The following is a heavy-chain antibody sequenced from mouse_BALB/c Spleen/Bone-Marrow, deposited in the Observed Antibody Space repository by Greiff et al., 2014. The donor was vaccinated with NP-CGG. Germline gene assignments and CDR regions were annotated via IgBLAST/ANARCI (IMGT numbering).Heavy chain of an antibody. J-gene: IGHJ4*01. V-gene: IGHV2-6-7*01. CDR1: GFSLTGYA. CDR2: IWGGGST. Sequence: VQLVESGPGLVAPSQSLSITCTVSGFSLTGYAVNWVRQPPGKGLEWLGMIWGGGSTDYNSALKSRLSISKDNSKSQVFLKMNSLQTDDTARYYCAREDPGALDYWGQGTSVTVSS. CDR3: AREDPGALDY.